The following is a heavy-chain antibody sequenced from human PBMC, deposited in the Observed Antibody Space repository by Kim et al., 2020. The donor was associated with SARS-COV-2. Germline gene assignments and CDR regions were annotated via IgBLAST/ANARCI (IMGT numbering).Heavy chain of an antibody. CDR2: ISYDGSNK. V-gene: IGHV3-30*04. Sequence: GVSLRLSCAASGFTFSSYAMHWVRQAPGKGLEWVAVISYDGSNKYYADSVKGRFTISRDNSKNTLYLQMNSLRAEDTAVYYCARDPVAAADDWYFDLWGRGTLVTVSS. D-gene: IGHD6-13*01. CDR1: GFTFSSYA. J-gene: IGHJ2*01. CDR3: ARDPVAAADDWYFDL.